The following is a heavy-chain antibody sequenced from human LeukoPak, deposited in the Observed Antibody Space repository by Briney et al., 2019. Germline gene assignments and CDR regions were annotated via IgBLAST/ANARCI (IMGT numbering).Heavy chain of an antibody. CDR1: GFAFSSYW. CDR3: ARVSYDSSGYYVLFDY. CDR2: IKQDGSEK. J-gene: IGHJ4*02. V-gene: IGHV3-7*01. Sequence: GGSPRLSCAASGFAFSSYWMSWVRQAPGKGLEWVANIKQDGSEKYYVDSVKGRFTISRDNAKNLLYLQMNSLRAEDTAVYYCARVSYDSSGYYVLFDYWGQGTLVTVSS. D-gene: IGHD3-22*01.